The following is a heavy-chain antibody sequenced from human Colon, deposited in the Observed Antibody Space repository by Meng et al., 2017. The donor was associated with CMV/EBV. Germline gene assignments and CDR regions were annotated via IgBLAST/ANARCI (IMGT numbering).Heavy chain of an antibody. V-gene: IGHV3-7*05. CDR2: IYHAGSET. D-gene: IGHD1-26*01. Sequence: GESLKISCTASGFAFTSYWMAWVRQVPGQGLEWVAIIYHAGSETSYMASVKGHFTTSIDNATNSFYLQMNGLTAYDTAVYYCASHRPLASYSGTRNFDYWGRGTLVTVSS. J-gene: IGHJ4*02. CDR1: GFAFTSYW. CDR3: ASHRPLASYSGTRNFDY.